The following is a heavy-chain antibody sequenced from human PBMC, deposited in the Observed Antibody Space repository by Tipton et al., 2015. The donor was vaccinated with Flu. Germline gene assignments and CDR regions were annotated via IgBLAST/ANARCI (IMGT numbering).Heavy chain of an antibody. D-gene: IGHD3-10*02. CDR2: VYYSGNT. CDR1: GESFSGYY. Sequence: GLVKPSETLSLTCAVYGESFSGYYWGWIRQPPGKGLEFIGSVYYSGNTYYNPSLKSRVTISIDTSKNQFSLKLNSVTAADTAVYYCARLSYYDVDLKNFYFDYWGQGALVTVSS. J-gene: IGHJ4*02. CDR3: ARLSYYDVDLKNFYFDY. V-gene: IGHV4-39*01.